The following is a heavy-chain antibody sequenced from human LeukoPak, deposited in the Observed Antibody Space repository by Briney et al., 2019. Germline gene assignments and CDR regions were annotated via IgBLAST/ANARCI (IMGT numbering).Heavy chain of an antibody. Sequence: GGSLRLSCAASGFTFSSYGMHWVRQAPGKGLEWVAVIWYDGSNKYYADSVKGRFTISRDNSKNTLYLQMNSLRAEDTAVYYCSRVEPQFDAFDIWGQGTMVTVSS. CDR1: GFTFSSYG. V-gene: IGHV3-33*01. J-gene: IGHJ3*02. CDR2: IWYDGSNK. CDR3: SRVEPQFDAFDI. D-gene: IGHD1-14*01.